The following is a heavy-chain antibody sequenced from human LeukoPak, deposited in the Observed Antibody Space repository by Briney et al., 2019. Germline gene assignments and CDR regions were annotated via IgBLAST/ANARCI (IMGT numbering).Heavy chain of an antibody. Sequence: PSETLSLTCTVSGGSISNYYWSWIRQPPGKGLEWIGHIYYSGSTNYNPSLKSRVTISVDTSKNQFSLKLSSVTAADTAVYYCAREYGDLDYWGQGTLVTVSS. V-gene: IGHV4-59*12. D-gene: IGHD2-21*01. CDR1: GGSISNYY. CDR2: IYYSGST. CDR3: AREYGDLDY. J-gene: IGHJ4*02.